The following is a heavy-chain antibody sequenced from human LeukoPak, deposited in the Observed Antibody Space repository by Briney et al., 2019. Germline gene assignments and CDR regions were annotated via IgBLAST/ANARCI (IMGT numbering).Heavy chain of an antibody. CDR3: ARDPHIAAAGTIFDY. V-gene: IGHV3-74*01. CDR2: INSDGSST. CDR1: GFTFSSYW. D-gene: IGHD6-13*01. J-gene: IGHJ4*02. Sequence: GGSLRLSCAASGFTFSSYWMHWVRQAPGKGLVWVSRINSDGSSTTYADSVKGRFTISRDNAKNTLYLQMNSLRAEDTAVYYCARDPHIAAAGTIFDYWGQGTLVTVSS.